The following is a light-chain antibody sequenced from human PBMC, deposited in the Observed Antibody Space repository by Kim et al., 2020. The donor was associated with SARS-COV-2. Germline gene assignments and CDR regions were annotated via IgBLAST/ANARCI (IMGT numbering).Light chain of an antibody. Sequence: PGGTVTLTRGSSTGAVTTDHYPHWFQPKPGQAPRTLIHDTSNHSWTPARFSGSLLGGKAALTLSGAQPEDEADYYCLLSYSAVRVFGGGTQLTVL. V-gene: IGLV7-46*01. CDR1: TGAVTTDHY. J-gene: IGLJ2*01. CDR2: DTS. CDR3: LLSYSAVRV.